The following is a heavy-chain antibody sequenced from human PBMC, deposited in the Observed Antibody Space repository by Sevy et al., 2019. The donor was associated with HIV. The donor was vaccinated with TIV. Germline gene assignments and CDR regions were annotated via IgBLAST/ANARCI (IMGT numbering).Heavy chain of an antibody. J-gene: IGHJ4*02. CDR3: ARQTGGSGYCSSTSCYTGEGFDY. Sequence: SETLSLTCTVSGGSISSSSYYWGWIRQPPGKGLEWIGSIYYSGSTYYNPSLKSRVTISVDTSKNQFSLKLSSVTAADTAVYYCARQTGGSGYCSSTSCYTGEGFDYWGQGTLVTVSS. D-gene: IGHD2-2*02. CDR1: GGSISSSSYY. CDR2: IYYSGST. V-gene: IGHV4-39*01.